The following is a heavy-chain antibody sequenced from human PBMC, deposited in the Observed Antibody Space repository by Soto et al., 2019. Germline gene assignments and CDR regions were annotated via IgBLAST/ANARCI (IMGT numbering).Heavy chain of an antibody. CDR1: GFTFGSSA. CDR3: AKVTHRGPIAVAGPLGS. J-gene: IGHJ4*02. V-gene: IGHV1-58*01. D-gene: IGHD6-19*01. Sequence: LVQSGPDVKKPGTSVKVSCKTSGFTFGSSAVQWVRQVRGQRLEWIGWIVVASGYSNVAQKFQGRVTITRDTSTSTVYMELSSLTSEDTAVYFCAKVTHRGPIAVAGPLGSWGQGTLVIVSS. CDR2: IVVASGYS.